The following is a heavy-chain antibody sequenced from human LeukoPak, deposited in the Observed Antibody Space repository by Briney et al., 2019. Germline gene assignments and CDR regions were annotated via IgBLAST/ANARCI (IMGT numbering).Heavy chain of an antibody. J-gene: IGHJ1*01. D-gene: IGHD1-26*01. CDR3: ASLVGATPTGFAAAEYFQH. CDR1: GFTVSSNY. V-gene: IGHV3-66*01. CDR2: IYSGGST. Sequence: GGSLRLSCAASGFTVSSNYMSWVRQAPGKGLEWVSVIYSGGSTYYADSVKGRFTISRDNSKNTLYHQMNSLTAEDTAVYYCASLVGATPTGFAAAEYFQHWGQGTLVTVSS.